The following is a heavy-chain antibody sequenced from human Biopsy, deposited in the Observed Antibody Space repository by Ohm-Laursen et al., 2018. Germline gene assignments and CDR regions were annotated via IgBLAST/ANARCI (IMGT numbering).Heavy chain of an antibody. CDR3: ARPTNARAGGAPFDI. Sequence: SLRLSCTASGFSFSSYGMHWVRQAPGKGLEWVAVLWYDGTNKYYADSVKGRFTISRDNSKNMLYLQMNSLRAEDTAMYYCARPTNARAGGAPFDIWGQGTMVTVSS. CDR1: GFSFSSYG. CDR2: LWYDGTNK. D-gene: IGHD1-1*01. J-gene: IGHJ3*02. V-gene: IGHV3-33*01.